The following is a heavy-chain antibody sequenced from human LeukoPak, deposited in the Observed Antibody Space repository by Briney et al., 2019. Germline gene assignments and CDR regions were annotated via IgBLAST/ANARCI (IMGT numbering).Heavy chain of an antibody. CDR3: ASGGYSYGYSGYYYGMDV. J-gene: IGHJ6*02. CDR2: ISSSSSYI. D-gene: IGHD5-18*01. CDR1: GFTFSSYS. V-gene: IGHV3-21*01. Sequence: GGSLRLSCAVSGFTFSSYSMNWVRQAPGKGLEWVSSISSSSSYIYYADSVKGRFTISRDNAKNSLYLQMNSLRAEDTAVYYCASGGYSYGYSGYYYGMDVWGQGTTVTVSS.